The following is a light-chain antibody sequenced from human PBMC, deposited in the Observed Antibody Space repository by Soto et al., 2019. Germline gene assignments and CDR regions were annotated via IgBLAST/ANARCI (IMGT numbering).Light chain of an antibody. Sequence: QSVLTQPPSVSGAPGQRVTISCTGSSSNFGAGYHVHWYQQLPGTAPKLLIYSNTNRPSGVPDRFSGSKSGNSASLAITGLQAEDEADYYCQSYDSSLSRSVFGGGTQLTVL. CDR3: QSYDSSLSRSV. J-gene: IGLJ3*02. CDR1: SSNFGAGYH. V-gene: IGLV1-40*01. CDR2: SNT.